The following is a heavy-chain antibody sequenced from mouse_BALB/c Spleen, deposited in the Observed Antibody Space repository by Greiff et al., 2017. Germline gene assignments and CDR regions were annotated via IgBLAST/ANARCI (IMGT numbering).Heavy chain of an antibody. CDR3: TRRIDGYYYFDD. Sequence: QVQLQQSGAELVRPGASVTLSCKASGYTFTDYEMHWVKQTPVHGLEWIGAIDPETGGTAYNQKFKGKATLTADKSSSTAYMELRSLTSEDSAVYYCTRRIDGYYYFDDWGQGTTLTVSS. CDR1: GYTFTDYE. CDR2: IDPETGGT. V-gene: IGHV1-15*01. D-gene: IGHD2-3*01. J-gene: IGHJ2*01.